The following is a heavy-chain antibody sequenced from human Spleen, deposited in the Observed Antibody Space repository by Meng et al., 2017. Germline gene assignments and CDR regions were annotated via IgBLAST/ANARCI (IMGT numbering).Heavy chain of an antibody. CDR1: GFTFDDYA. J-gene: IGHJ3*02. CDR3: AKDIVSGIAVAGTEFDAFDI. CDR2: ISWNSGSI. Sequence: GGSLRLSCAASGFTFDDYAMHWVRQAPGKGLEWVSGISWNSGSIGYADSVKGRFTISRDNAKNSLYLQMNSLRAEDMALYYCAKDIVSGIAVAGTEFDAFDIWGQGTMVTVSS. D-gene: IGHD6-19*01. V-gene: IGHV3-9*03.